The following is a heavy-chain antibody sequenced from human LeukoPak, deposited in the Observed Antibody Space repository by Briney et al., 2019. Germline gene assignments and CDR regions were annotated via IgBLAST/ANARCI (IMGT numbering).Heavy chain of an antibody. J-gene: IGHJ5*02. D-gene: IGHD6-13*01. V-gene: IGHV3-53*01. Sequence: GGSLRLSCAASGFTVSDNYMSWVRQAPGKGLEWVSVLYSRGDTYYADSVKGRFTFSRDISKNTLYLQMNGLRTEDTAMYYCARDAPQVPAAGVLASWGQGTLVTVSS. CDR2: LYSRGDT. CDR1: GFTVSDNY. CDR3: ARDAPQVPAAGVLAS.